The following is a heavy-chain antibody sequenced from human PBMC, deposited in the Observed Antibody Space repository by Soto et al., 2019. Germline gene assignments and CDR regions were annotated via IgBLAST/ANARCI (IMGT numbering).Heavy chain of an antibody. CDR1: GFTFTSSA. CDR2: IVVGSGNT. CDR3: AADFWSGYWDHYYGMDV. J-gene: IGHJ6*02. D-gene: IGHD3-3*01. Sequence: KVSCKASGFTFTSSAVQWVRQARGQRLEWIGWIVVGSGNTNYAQKFQERVTITRDMSTSTAYMELSSLRSEDTAVYYCAADFWSGYWDHYYGMDVWGQGTTVTVSS. V-gene: IGHV1-58*01.